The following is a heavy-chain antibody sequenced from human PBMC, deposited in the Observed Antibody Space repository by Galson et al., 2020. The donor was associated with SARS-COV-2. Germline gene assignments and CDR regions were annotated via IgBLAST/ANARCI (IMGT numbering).Heavy chain of an antibody. V-gene: IGHV1-2*02. CDR2: INPNGGVT. Sequence: ASVKVSCKASGYTFTGYYMHWVRQAPGQGLEWMGWINPNGGVTNYAQKFQGRVTMTRDTSISTASLELTSLRSDDTAVYYCARSPRYSSGWSDGFDIWGQGTLVTVSS. CDR3: ARSPRYSSGWSDGFDI. D-gene: IGHD6-19*01. CDR1: GYTFTGYY. J-gene: IGHJ3*02.